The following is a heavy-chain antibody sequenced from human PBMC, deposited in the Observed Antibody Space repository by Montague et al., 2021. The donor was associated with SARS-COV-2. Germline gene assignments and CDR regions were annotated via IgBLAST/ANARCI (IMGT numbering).Heavy chain of an antibody. CDR1: GGSISSYY. D-gene: IGHD5-18*01. V-gene: IGHV4-59*01. Sequence: SETLSLTCTVSGGSISSYYWSWIRQPPGKGLEWIGYIYYSGSTNYNPSLKSRVTISVDTSKNQFSLKLSSVTAADTAVYYCARGNTWEGYSYGFDYWGQGTLVTVFS. CDR3: ARGNTWEGYSYGFDY. CDR2: IYYSGST. J-gene: IGHJ4*02.